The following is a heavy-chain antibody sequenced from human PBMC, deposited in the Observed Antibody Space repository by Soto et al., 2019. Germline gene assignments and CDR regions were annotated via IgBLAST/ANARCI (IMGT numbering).Heavy chain of an antibody. J-gene: IGHJ3*02. CDR2: IIPIFGTA. Sequence: SVKVSCKASGGTFSSYAISWVRQAPGQGLEWMGGIIPIFGTANYAQKFQGRVTITADESTSTAYMELSSLRSEDTAVYYCARNVEMATADAFDIWGQGTMVTVSS. CDR3: ARNVEMATADAFDI. V-gene: IGHV1-69*13. D-gene: IGHD5-12*01. CDR1: GGTFSSYA.